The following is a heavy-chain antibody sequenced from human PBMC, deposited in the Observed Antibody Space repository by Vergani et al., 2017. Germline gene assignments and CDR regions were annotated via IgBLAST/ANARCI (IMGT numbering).Heavy chain of an antibody. CDR2: IIPIFGTA. CDR1: GGTFSSYA. V-gene: IGHV1-69*01. D-gene: IGHD3-22*01. CDR3: ARVRNYYDSSGYEGEEY. Sequence: QVQLVQSGAEVKKPGSSVKVSCKASGGTFSSYAISWVRQAPGQGLEWMGGIIPIFGTANYAQKFQGRVTITADESTSTAYMELSSLRSEDTAVYYCARVRNYYDSSGYEGEEYWGQGTLVTVSS. J-gene: IGHJ4*02.